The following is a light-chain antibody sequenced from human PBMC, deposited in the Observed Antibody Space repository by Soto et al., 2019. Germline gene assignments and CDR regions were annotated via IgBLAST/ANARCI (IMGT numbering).Light chain of an antibody. CDR3: IHDTNAPMA. V-gene: IGKV1-5*03. J-gene: IGKJ4*01. Sequence: DIRMTQSPSTLSGSVGDRVTITCRASQTISSWLAWYQQKPGKAPKLLIYKASTLKSGVPSMFSGCGYGTEFTITISSMKHDDFATYYCIHDTNAPMAFWEGIKVVIK. CDR1: QTISSW. CDR2: KAS.